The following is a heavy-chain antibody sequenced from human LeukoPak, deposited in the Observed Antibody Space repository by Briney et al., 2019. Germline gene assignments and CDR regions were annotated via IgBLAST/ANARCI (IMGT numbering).Heavy chain of an antibody. D-gene: IGHD5-12*01. V-gene: IGHV4-59*01. CDR2: MHNSGSS. CDR1: GASTSHFY. J-gene: IGHJ3*02. CDR3: ARSAEWLRNAFDI. Sequence: SETLSLSCTVSGASTSHFYWNWIRQPPGKGLEWIGYMHNSGSSKHSPSLKSRVTISIDTSKNQLSLQLTSVTAADTAMYFCARSAEWLRNAFDIWGQGTMVSVSS.